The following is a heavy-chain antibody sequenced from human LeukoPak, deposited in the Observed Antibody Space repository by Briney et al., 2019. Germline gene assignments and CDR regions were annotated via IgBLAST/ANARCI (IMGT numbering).Heavy chain of an antibody. J-gene: IGHJ6*02. CDR2: FDPEEGKT. CDR3: ATARQFSYYGLDV. Sequence: ASVKVSCKVSGYTLSELPIHWVRQAPGKGLQWMGGFDPEEGKTIYEETFQGRVNMTEDTSTDTAYMDLSSLGSDDTAIYYCATARQFSYYGLDVWGQGTTVTVSS. D-gene: IGHD5-24*01. CDR1: GYTLSELP. V-gene: IGHV1-24*01.